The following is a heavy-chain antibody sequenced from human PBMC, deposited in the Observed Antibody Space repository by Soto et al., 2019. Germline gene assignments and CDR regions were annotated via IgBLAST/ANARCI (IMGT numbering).Heavy chain of an antibody. V-gene: IGHV4-59*11. Sequence: SEPKSLPYTVSYGYIIDHYGSWIRQQPGSGVERIRYISYSGSTNYNPPLLSRVTISVDTSKNQFSLKLRSGAAGDTAGYYCERDWLGCSGGSCYPRSPGDYYSGMEFWGQGTTVTVSS. D-gene: IGHD2-15*01. J-gene: IGHJ6*01. CDR3: ERDWLGCSGGSCYPRSPGDYYSGMEF. CDR1: YGYIIDHY. CDR2: ISYSGST.